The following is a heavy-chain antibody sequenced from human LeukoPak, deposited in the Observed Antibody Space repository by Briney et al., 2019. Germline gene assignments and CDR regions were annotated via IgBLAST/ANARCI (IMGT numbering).Heavy chain of an antibody. CDR3: ARLGPVIRGESDS. V-gene: IGHV1-2*02. CDR2: INPKNGGP. CDR1: GYTFTDYY. Sequence: ASVKVSCKASGYTFTDYYVHWVRQAPGQGLEWMGWINPKNGGPNFAQKFQGRVTMTRDTSISTTYMELTSLKSDDTAVYYCARLGPVIRGESDSWGQGTLVTVSS. J-gene: IGHJ4*02. D-gene: IGHD3-10*01.